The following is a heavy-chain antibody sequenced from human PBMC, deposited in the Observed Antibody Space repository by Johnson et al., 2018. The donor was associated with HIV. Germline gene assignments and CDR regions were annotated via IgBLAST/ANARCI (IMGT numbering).Heavy chain of an antibody. CDR2: IKKDGSDK. CDR1: GFTFSSYW. D-gene: IGHD3-22*01. V-gene: IGHV3-7*03. Sequence: VQLVESGGGLVQPGGSLRLSCVASGFTFSSYWMSWVRQAPGKGLEWVANIKKDGSDKYYVDSVKGRFTISRDNAKNSLYLQMNSLRSEDTALYYCTKELQATIVVFNAFDIWGQGTMVTVSS. J-gene: IGHJ3*02. CDR3: TKELQATIVVFNAFDI.